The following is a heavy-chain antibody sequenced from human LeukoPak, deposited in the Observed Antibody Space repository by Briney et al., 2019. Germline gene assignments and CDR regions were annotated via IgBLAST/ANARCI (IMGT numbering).Heavy chain of an antibody. CDR3: AKEKYSSGFFDY. CDR1: GFTFSTYA. J-gene: IGHJ4*02. Sequence: GGSLRLSCAASGFTFSTYAMSWVRQAPGKGLEWVSAISGSGARTYYADSVRGRFSISRDNSKNTLYLQMNSLRAEDTAVYYCAKEKYSSGFFDYWGQGTLVTVSS. V-gene: IGHV3-23*01. CDR2: ISGSGART. D-gene: IGHD3-22*01.